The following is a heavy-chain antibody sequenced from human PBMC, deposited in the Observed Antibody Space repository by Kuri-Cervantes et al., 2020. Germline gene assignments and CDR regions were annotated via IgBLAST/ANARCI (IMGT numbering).Heavy chain of an antibody. V-gene: IGHV3-33*01. CDR3: ARHSSRWGMDV. CDR1: GFTFSTYG. J-gene: IGHJ6*02. Sequence: GESLKISCAASGFTFSTYGMHWVRQAPGKGLEWVAVIWYDGSNKDYADSVKGRFTISRDNSKNTLYLQMNSLRAEDTAVYYCARHSSRWGMDVWGQGTTVTVSS. CDR2: IWYDGSNK. D-gene: IGHD6-13*01.